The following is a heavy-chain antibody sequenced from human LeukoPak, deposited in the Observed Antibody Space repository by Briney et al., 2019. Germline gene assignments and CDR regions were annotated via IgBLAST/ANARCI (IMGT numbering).Heavy chain of an antibody. Sequence: PSETLSLTCTVSGGSISTYYWSWFRQPPGKGLEWIGYIYYSGYTNYIPSLKSRVTISLDTSKNQFSLSLSSVTAADTAVYYCARVADGSSTSCYDYWGQGTLVTVSS. CDR3: ARVADGSSTSCYDY. J-gene: IGHJ4*02. CDR2: IYYSGYT. D-gene: IGHD2-2*01. V-gene: IGHV4-59*01. CDR1: GGSISTYY.